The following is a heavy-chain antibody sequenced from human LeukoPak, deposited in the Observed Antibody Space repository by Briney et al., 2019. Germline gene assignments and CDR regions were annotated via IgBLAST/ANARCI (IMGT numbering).Heavy chain of an antibody. CDR2: IYSSGRT. V-gene: IGHV4-61*02. Sequence: SETLSLTCNVSGGSISSGNYYWSWIRQPAGKGLEWIGRIYSSGRTNYNPSLKSRVTISVDTSKNQFSLNLSSVTAADTAVYYCARDIHTSDWTKLDYWGQGTSVTVSS. CDR3: ARDIHTSDWTKLDY. CDR1: GGSISSGNYY. J-gene: IGHJ4*02. D-gene: IGHD6-19*01.